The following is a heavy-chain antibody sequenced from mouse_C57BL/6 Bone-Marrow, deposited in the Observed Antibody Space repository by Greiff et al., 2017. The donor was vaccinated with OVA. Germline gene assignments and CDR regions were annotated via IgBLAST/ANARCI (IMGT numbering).Heavy chain of an antibody. CDR1: GYTFTDYN. CDR3: AKRGLDYDYRYWYFDV. D-gene: IGHD2-4*01. J-gene: IGHJ1*03. V-gene: IGHV1-18*01. CDR2: INPNNGGT. Sequence: VQLQQSGPELVKPGASVKIPCKASGYTFTDYNMDWVKQSHGKSLEWIGDINPNNGGTIYNQKFKGKATLTVDKSSSTAYMELRSLTSEDTAVYYCAKRGLDYDYRYWYFDVWGTGTTVTVSS.